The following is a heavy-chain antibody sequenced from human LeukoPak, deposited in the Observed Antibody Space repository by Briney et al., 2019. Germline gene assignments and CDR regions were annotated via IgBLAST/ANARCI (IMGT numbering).Heavy chain of an antibody. J-gene: IGHJ4*02. Sequence: GGSLRLPCAASGFTFSSYWMHWVRQAPGKGLVWVSRINSDGSSTSYADSVKGRFTISRDNAKNTLYLQMNSLRAEDTAVYYCGRNYYDSSPLGYWGQGTLVTVSS. CDR2: INSDGSST. V-gene: IGHV3-74*01. CDR1: GFTFSSYW. CDR3: GRNYYDSSPLGY. D-gene: IGHD3-22*01.